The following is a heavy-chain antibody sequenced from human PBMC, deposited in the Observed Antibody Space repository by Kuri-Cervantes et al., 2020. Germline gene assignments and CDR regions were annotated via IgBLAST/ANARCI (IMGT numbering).Heavy chain of an antibody. Sequence: ASVKVSCKASGYTFTGYYMHWVRQAPGQGLEWMGWINPNSGGTNYAQKFQGRVTMTRDTSISTAYMELSRLRSDDTAVYYCARDRFLEWLGLYYYYYGMDVWGQGTTVTVSS. V-gene: IGHV1-2*02. CDR3: ARDRFLEWLGLYYYYYGMDV. CDR2: INPNSGGT. D-gene: IGHD3-3*01. J-gene: IGHJ6*02. CDR1: GYTFTGYY.